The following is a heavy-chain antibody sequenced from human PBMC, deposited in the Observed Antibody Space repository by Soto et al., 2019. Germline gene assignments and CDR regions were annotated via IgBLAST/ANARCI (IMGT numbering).Heavy chain of an antibody. CDR3: AKGLAYCGGDCYSHFDL. V-gene: IGHV3-30*18. D-gene: IGHD2-21*02. J-gene: IGHJ2*01. Sequence: QVQLVESGGGVVQPGRSLRLSCAASGFTFSSYGMHWVRQAPGKGLEWVAVISYDGSNKYYADSVKGRFTIFRDNSKNTLYLQMNSLRAEDTAVYYCAKGLAYCGGDCYSHFDLWGRGTLVTVSS. CDR1: GFTFSSYG. CDR2: ISYDGSNK.